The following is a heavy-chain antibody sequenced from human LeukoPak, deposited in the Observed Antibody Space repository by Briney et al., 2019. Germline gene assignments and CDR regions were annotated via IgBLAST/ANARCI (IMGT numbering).Heavy chain of an antibody. Sequence: PSETLSLTCTVSGGSISSYYWSWIRQPPGKGLEWIGYIYYSGSTNYNPSLKSRVTISVDTSKNHFSLKLSSVTAADTAVYYCARRKAEPGIAAAWYFDLWGRGTLVTVSS. J-gene: IGHJ2*01. CDR3: ARRKAEPGIAAAWYFDL. V-gene: IGHV4-59*08. CDR2: IYYSGST. D-gene: IGHD6-13*01. CDR1: GGSISSYY.